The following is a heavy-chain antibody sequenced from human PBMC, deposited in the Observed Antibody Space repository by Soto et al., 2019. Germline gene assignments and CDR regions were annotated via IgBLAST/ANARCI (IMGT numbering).Heavy chain of an antibody. V-gene: IGHV4-59*12. Sequence: SETLSLTCAVYGGSFSGYYWSWIRQPPGKGLEWIGYIFYSGTTNYNPSLKSRLTISVDTSKNQFSLKLSSVTAADTAVYYCARDRVDSTAVLYYYYGMDVWGQGTTVTVSS. CDR1: GGSFSGYY. CDR3: ARDRVDSTAVLYYYYGMDV. J-gene: IGHJ6*02. D-gene: IGHD3-3*01. CDR2: IFYSGTT.